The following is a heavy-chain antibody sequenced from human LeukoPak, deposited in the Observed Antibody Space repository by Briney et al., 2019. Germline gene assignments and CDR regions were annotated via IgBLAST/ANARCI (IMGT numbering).Heavy chain of an antibody. J-gene: IGHJ5*02. CDR1: GYTFTSYG. V-gene: IGHV1-3*03. Sequence: ASVKVSCKASGYTFTSYGISWVRQAPGQRLEWMGWINAGNGNTKYSQEFQGRVTITRDTSASTAYMELSSLRSEDMAVYYCARAPQARVNWFDPWGQGTLVTASS. CDR3: ARAPQARVNWFDP. CDR2: INAGNGNT.